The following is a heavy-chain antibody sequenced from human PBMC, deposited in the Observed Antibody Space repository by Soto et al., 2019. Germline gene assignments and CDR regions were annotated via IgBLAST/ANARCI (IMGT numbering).Heavy chain of an antibody. CDR3: ARGMGPYYGSGSYTALYYFDY. J-gene: IGHJ4*02. CDR1: GYTFTSYG. V-gene: IGHV1-18*04. Sequence: QVQLVQSGAEVKKPGASVKVSCKASGYTFTSYGISWVRQAPGQGLEWMGWISAYNGNTNYAQKLQGRVTMTTDTSTSRAYMELRSLRSDDTAVYYCARGMGPYYGSGSYTALYYFDYWGQGTLVTVSS. D-gene: IGHD3-10*01. CDR2: ISAYNGNT.